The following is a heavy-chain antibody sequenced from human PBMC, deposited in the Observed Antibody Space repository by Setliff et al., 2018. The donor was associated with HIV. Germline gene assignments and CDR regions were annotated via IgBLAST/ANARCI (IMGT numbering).Heavy chain of an antibody. V-gene: IGHV5-10-1*01. CDR1: GYSFSSYW. Sequence: HGESLKISCKGSGYSFSSYWINWVRQMPGKGLEWMGRIDPSDSYTNYSPSFQGHVSISADKSISTAYLQWSSLKASDTAMYYCARGFYGDYYFDYWGQGTLVTVSS. D-gene: IGHD4-17*01. J-gene: IGHJ4*02. CDR2: IDPSDSYT. CDR3: ARGFYGDYYFDY.